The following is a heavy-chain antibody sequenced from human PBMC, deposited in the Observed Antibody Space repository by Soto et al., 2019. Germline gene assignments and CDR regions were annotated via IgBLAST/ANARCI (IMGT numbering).Heavy chain of an antibody. V-gene: IGHV1-18*01. J-gene: IGHJ6*03. CDR1: GYTFTNYG. CDR2: ISAYNGDT. Sequence: QVQLLQSGAEVKKPGASVKVSCKASGYTFTNYGITWVRQAPGQGLEWMGWISAYNGDTHYTQRLQGRVTMTTDTSTSTGYMELRGLRSDDTAVYYCARVRQLVGYLYYYMDVWGKGTTVTVSS. D-gene: IGHD6-6*01. CDR3: ARVRQLVGYLYYYMDV.